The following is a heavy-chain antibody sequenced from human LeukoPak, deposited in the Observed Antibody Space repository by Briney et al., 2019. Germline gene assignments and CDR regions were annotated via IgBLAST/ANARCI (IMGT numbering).Heavy chain of an antibody. CDR1: GGSFSGYY. V-gene: IGHV4-34*01. Sequence: PSETLSLTCAVYGGSFSGYYWSWIRQPPGKGLEWIGEINHSGSTNYNPSLKSRVTISVDTSKNQFSLKLSSVTAADTAVYYCAGDQGYCSSTSCYVRNNWFDPWGQGTLVTVSS. CDR3: AGDQGYCSSTSCYVRNNWFDP. CDR2: INHSGST. D-gene: IGHD2-2*01. J-gene: IGHJ5*02.